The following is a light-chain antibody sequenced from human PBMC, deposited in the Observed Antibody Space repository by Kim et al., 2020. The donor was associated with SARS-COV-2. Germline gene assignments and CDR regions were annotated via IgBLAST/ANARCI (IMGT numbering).Light chain of an antibody. J-gene: IGKJ2*01. CDR2: GAS. Sequence: EIVLTQSPGTLSLSPGERATLSCRASQSVSSNYLAWYQQKPGQAPRLLIYGASNRATGIPDRCSGSGSGTDFTLTISRLEPEDFAVYYCQQYDNSPPDTFGQGTKLEI. CDR3: QQYDNSPPDT. V-gene: IGKV3-20*01. CDR1: QSVSSNY.